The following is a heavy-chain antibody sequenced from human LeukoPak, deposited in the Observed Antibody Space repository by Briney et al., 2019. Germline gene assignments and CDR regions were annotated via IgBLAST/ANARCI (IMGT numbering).Heavy chain of an antibody. J-gene: IGHJ4*02. CDR3: ARAHSSGFY. Sequence: GGSLRLSCAAPGFTFDDSAMHWVRQAPGKGLEWVSLISGHTGSTYYADSVKGRFTISRDNTKNSLYLQMNSLRTEDTALYYCARAHSSGFYWGQGTLVTVSS. V-gene: IGHV3-43*02. CDR2: ISGHTGST. CDR1: GFTFDDSA. D-gene: IGHD3-22*01.